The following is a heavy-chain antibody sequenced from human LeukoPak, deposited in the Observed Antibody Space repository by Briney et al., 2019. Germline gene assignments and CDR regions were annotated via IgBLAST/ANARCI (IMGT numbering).Heavy chain of an antibody. CDR3: ARVSALPVVPAAIGGLFDY. J-gene: IGHJ4*02. CDR1: GGSISSGGYY. V-gene: IGHV4-31*03. CDR2: IYYSGST. D-gene: IGHD2-2*02. Sequence: SQTLSLTCTVSGGSISSGGYYWSWIRQHPGKGLEWIGYIYYSGSTYYNPSLKSRVTISVDTSKNQFSLKLSSVTAADTAVYYCARVSALPVVPAAIGGLFDYWGQGTLVTVSS.